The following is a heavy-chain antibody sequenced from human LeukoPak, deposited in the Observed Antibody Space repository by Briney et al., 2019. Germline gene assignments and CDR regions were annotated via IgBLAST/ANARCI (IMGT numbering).Heavy chain of an antibody. CDR3: ANTIFPY. V-gene: IGHV3-30-3*01. D-gene: IGHD3-3*01. CDR2: ISYDGSNK. Sequence: GGSLRLSCAASGLTFSSHWMSWVRQAPGKGLEWEAVISYDGSNKYYADSVKGRFTISRDNSKNTLYLQMKSLRAEDTAVYYCANTIFPYWGQGTLVTVSS. CDR1: GLTFSSHW. J-gene: IGHJ4*02.